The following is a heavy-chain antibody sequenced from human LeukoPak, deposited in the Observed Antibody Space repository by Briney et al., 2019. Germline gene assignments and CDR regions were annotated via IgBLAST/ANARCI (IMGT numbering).Heavy chain of an antibody. V-gene: IGHV3-30*03. D-gene: IGHD3-10*01. J-gene: IGHJ6*02. CDR3: AVFPSHGMDV. CDR2: ISFDGSEK. Sequence: PGKSLRLSCAASGFTFRAYGMNWVRQAPGKGLEWVALISFDGSEKDSADSVKGRFTISRDNSKNTLYLQMNNLRTEDTAVYYCAVFPSHGMDVWGQGTTVTVSS. CDR1: GFTFRAYG.